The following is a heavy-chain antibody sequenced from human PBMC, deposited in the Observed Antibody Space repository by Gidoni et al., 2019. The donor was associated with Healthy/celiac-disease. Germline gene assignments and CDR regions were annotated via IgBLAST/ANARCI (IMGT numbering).Heavy chain of an antibody. CDR1: VASGTGYY. V-gene: IGHV4-34*01. J-gene: IGHJ4*02. CDR2: SNHSGST. D-gene: IGHD4-17*01. CDR3: ARGAVYGDYGGEGYFDY. Sequence: QVQLQQCGAGLLRPSETLSHTCAVDVASGTGYYCSWIRQPPGKRLEWIGESNHSGSTNYTPSLKSRFTISVDTSKNQFSLQLSSVTAADTAVYYCARGAVYGDYGGEGYFDYWGQGTLVTVSS.